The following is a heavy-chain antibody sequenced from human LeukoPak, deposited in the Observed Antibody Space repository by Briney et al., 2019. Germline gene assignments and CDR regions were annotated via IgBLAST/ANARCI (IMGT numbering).Heavy chain of an antibody. J-gene: IGHJ6*03. Sequence: GGSLRLSCAASGFTVSSNYMSWVRQAPGKGLEWVSVIYSGGSTYYADSVKGRFTISRDNSKNTLYLQMNSLRAEDTAVYYCARVSALRYFDWLSRYYYYYYMDVWGKGTTVTISS. CDR3: ARVSALRYFDWLSRYYYYYYMDV. D-gene: IGHD3-9*01. CDR2: IYSGGST. V-gene: IGHV3-53*01. CDR1: GFTVSSNY.